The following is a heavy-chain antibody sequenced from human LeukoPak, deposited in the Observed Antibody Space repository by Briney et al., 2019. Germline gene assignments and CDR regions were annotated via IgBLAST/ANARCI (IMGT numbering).Heavy chain of an antibody. J-gene: IGHJ5*02. CDR3: AREYSQSYTPLSP. D-gene: IGHD3-10*01. Sequence: ASVKVSCKASGYTFSDYYMHWVRQAPGQGREWMGWIDRSTGTKYAQKFQGRVTMTRDTSISTAYMELNRLTSDDTAVYFCAREYSQSYTPLSPWGQGTQVTVSS. CDR1: GYTFSDYY. CDR2: IDRSTGT. V-gene: IGHV1-2*02.